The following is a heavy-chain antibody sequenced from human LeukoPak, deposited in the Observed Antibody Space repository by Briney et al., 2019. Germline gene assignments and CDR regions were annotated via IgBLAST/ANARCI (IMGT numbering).Heavy chain of an antibody. V-gene: IGHV1-69*13. CDR2: IIPIFGTA. CDR3: ANICDDSSGYTLGDAFDI. D-gene: IGHD3-22*01. Sequence: GASVKVSCKASGGTFSSYAISWVRQAPGQGLEWMGGIIPIFGTANYAQKFQGRVTITADESTSTAYMELSSLRAEDTAVYYCANICDDSSGYTLGDAFDIWGQGTMVTVSS. CDR1: GGTFSSYA. J-gene: IGHJ3*02.